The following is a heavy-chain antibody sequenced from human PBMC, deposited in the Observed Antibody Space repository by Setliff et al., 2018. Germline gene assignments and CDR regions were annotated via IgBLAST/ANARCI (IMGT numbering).Heavy chain of an antibody. CDR2: IYQSGTT. CDR3: AKGGGRYHSDS. V-gene: IGHV4-4*02. Sequence: PSETLSLTCTVSGESIRSNNWWNWVRQPPGKGLEWIGDIYQSGTTYYDPSLKSRVTISVDTSKNQFSLKLSSVTAADTAVYYCAKGGGRYHSDSWGQGILVTVSS. D-gene: IGHD1-1*01. J-gene: IGHJ4*02. CDR1: GESIRSNNW.